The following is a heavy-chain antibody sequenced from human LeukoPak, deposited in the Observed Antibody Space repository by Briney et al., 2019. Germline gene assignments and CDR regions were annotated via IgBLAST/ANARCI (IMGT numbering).Heavy chain of an antibody. Sequence: ASVKFSCKASGYTFTGYYMHWVRQAPGQGLEWMGWINPNSGGTNYAQKFQGRVTMTTDTSTSTAYVELRSLRSDDTAVYYCARGSPYSSSSYYFDYWGQGTLVTVSS. D-gene: IGHD6-6*01. CDR1: GYTFTGYY. CDR3: ARGSPYSSSSYYFDY. CDR2: INPNSGGT. J-gene: IGHJ4*02. V-gene: IGHV1-2*02.